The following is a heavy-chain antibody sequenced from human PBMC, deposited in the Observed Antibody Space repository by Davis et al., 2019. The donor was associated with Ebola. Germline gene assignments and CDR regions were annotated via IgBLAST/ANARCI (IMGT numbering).Heavy chain of an antibody. CDR2: IKQDGSEK. J-gene: IGHJ4*02. CDR1: GFTVSSNY. Sequence: PGGSLRLSCAASGFTVSSNYMSWVRQAPGKGLEWVANIKQDGSEKYYVDSVKGRFTISRDNAKNSLFLQMNSLRAEDTAVYYCVGGYGWLHDYWGQGTLVTVSS. CDR3: VGGYGWLHDY. D-gene: IGHD5-12*01. V-gene: IGHV3-7*01.